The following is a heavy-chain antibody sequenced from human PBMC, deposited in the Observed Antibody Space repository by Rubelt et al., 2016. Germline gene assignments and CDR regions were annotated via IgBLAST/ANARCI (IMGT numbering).Heavy chain of an antibody. D-gene: IGHD1-26*01. V-gene: IGHV1-18*01. CDR2: ISAVNGHT. J-gene: IGHJ4*02. CDR3: ARAQSGEHDY. CDR1: GGTFSSYA. Sequence: QVQLVQSGAEVKKPGSSVKVSCKASGGTFSSYAISWVRQAPGQGLEWMGWISAVNGHTNEYEKRQDRVTMTTETATSTAYMESRSLRSDDTCVYYCARAQSGEHDYWGQGTLVTISS.